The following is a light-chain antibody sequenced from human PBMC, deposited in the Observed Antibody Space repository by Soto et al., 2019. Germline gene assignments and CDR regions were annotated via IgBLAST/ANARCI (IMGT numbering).Light chain of an antibody. CDR1: QSVSNY. CDR2: DTF. V-gene: IGKV3-11*01. J-gene: IGKJ4*01. CDR3: QQRSNWPLT. Sequence: EIVLTQSPATLSLSPGERATLSCRASQSVSNYLVWYQQKSGQAPRLLIYDTFNRATGVPARFSGSGSGTDFSLTISSLEPEDFAVYYCQQRSNWPLTFGGGTKVEIK.